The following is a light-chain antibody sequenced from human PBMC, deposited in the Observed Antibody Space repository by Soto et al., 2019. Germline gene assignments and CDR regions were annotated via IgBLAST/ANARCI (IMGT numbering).Light chain of an antibody. CDR3: QNYNGAPVT. CDR1: QGIRND. Sequence: AIQMTQSPSSLSASVGDRVTITCRASQGIRNDLGWYQQKPGKAPKLLIYAASSLQSGVPSRFSGSGSGTDFTLTMSSLQPEDVATYYCQNYNGAPVTFGQGTRLEIK. CDR2: AAS. J-gene: IGKJ5*01. V-gene: IGKV1-6*01.